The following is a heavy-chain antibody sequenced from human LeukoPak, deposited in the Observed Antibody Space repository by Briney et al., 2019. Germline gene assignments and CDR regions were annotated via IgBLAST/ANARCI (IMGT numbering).Heavy chain of an antibody. CDR2: MNPNSGNT. CDR1: GYTFTSYD. Sequence: SVKVSYKASGYTFTSYDLNWVPQATGQGLEWMEWMNPNSGNTGYAQKLQGRVTMTRNTSISTAYMELSSLRSEDTAVYYCARGRATQMDVWGKGTTVTVSS. J-gene: IGHJ6*04. V-gene: IGHV1-8*01. CDR3: ARGRATQMDV. D-gene: IGHD5-24*01.